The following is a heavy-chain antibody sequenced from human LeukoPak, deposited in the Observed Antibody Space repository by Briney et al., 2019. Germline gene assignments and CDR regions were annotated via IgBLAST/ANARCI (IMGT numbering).Heavy chain of an antibody. CDR2: ISSKPNDYAT. Sequence: GGSLRLSCAASGFTFSDSAVHWVRQASGKGLEWVGRISSKPNDYATAFAASVKGRFTLSRDDSKNTASLQMSSLKTEDTAVYYCTRLYGDFVGNWFDPWGQGTLVTVSS. D-gene: IGHD4-17*01. CDR1: GFTFSDSA. CDR3: TRLYGDFVGNWFDP. J-gene: IGHJ5*02. V-gene: IGHV3-73*01.